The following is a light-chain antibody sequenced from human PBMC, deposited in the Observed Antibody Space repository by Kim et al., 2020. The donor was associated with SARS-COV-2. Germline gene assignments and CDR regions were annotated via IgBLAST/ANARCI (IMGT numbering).Light chain of an antibody. V-gene: IGLV2-14*03. CDR2: DVS. CDR3: SSYTSSTTYV. CDR1: NSDVGGYNH. Sequence: QSVLTQPASVSGSPGQSITNYCTGTNSDVGGYNHVSWYQQHPGKAPKLMVYDVSQRPSGVSNRFSGSKSGNTASLTISGLQAEDEADYYCSSYTSSTTYVFGSGTPVTV. J-gene: IGLJ6*01.